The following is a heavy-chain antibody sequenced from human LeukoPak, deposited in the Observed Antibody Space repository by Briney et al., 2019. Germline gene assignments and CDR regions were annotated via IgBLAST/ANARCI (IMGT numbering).Heavy chain of an antibody. Sequence: GASVKVSCKASGYTFTGYYMHWARQAPGQGLEWMGWINPNSGGTNYAQKFQGRVTMTRDTSISTAYMELSRLRSDDTAVYYCARGPVSVAAASLDYWGQGTLVTVSS. CDR2: INPNSGGT. CDR1: GYTFTGYY. J-gene: IGHJ4*02. CDR3: ARGPVSVAAASLDY. D-gene: IGHD6-13*01. V-gene: IGHV1-2*02.